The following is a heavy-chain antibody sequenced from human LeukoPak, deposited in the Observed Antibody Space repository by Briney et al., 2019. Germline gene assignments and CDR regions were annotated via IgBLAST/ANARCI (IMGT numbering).Heavy chain of an antibody. D-gene: IGHD1-26*01. J-gene: IGHJ4*02. CDR1: GGSISNYY. Sequence: PSETLSLTCTVSGGSISNYYWSWIRQPPGKGLEWIGYIYYSGSTNYNPSLMSRVTISVDTSKNQFSLKLSSVTAADTAVYYCASLDSVGATLDYWGQGTLVTVSS. CDR2: IYYSGST. V-gene: IGHV4-59*08. CDR3: ASLDSVGATLDY.